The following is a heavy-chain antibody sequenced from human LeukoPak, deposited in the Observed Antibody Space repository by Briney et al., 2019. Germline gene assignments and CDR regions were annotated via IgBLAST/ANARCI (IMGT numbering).Heavy chain of an antibody. CDR1: GGSFSGYY. V-gene: IGHV4-34*01. CDR2: INHSGST. Sequence: PSETLSLTCAVYGGSFSGYYWSWIRQPPGKGPEWIGEINHSGSTNYNPSLKSRVTISVDTSKNQFSLKLSSVTAADTAVYYCAIGRDDAFDIWGQGTMVTVSS. J-gene: IGHJ3*02. CDR3: AIGRDDAFDI.